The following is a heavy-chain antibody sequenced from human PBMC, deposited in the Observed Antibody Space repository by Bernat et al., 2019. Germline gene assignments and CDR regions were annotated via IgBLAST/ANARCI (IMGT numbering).Heavy chain of an antibody. CDR2: SITIFGTA. J-gene: IGHJ6*02. CDR1: GGTFSSYA. V-gene: IGHV1-69*06. CDR3: ARVTLVGFGELLSSVLYYYYGMDV. Sequence: QVQLVQSGAEVKKPGSSVKVSCKASGGTFSSYAISWVRQAPGQGLEWMGGSITIFGTANYAQKFQGRVTITADKSTSTAYMELSSLRSEDTAVYYCARVTLVGFGELLSSVLYYYYGMDVWGQGTTVTVSS. D-gene: IGHD3-10*01.